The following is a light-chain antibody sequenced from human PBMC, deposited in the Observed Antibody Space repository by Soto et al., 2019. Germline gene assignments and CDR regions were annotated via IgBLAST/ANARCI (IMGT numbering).Light chain of an antibody. CDR2: DVS. CDR3: SSYTSSSTVV. CDR1: SSDVGGYNY. Sequence: QSALTQPASVSGSPGQSITISCTGTSSDVGGYNYVSWYQQHPGKAPKLMIYDVSNRPSGVSNRFSGSKSGNTASLTISGLQAEDEADYYWSSYTSSSTVVFGGGTQLT. V-gene: IGLV2-14*01. J-gene: IGLJ2*01.